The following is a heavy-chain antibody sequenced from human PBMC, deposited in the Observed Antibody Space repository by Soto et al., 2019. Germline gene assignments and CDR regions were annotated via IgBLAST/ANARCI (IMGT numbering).Heavy chain of an antibody. Sequence: QVQLQQWGAGLVKPSETLSLTCAVHGGSFSGYYWSWIRQSPGKGLEWIGEINHSGTTHYNPSLKRRVTMSVDTSKNQFSLKLYSVTAADTAVVYCARRTAAPYHYFYAMDVWGQGTTVTVSS. V-gene: IGHV4-34*01. J-gene: IGHJ6*02. CDR1: GGSFSGYY. CDR3: ARRTAAPYHYFYAMDV. D-gene: IGHD2-2*01. CDR2: INHSGTT.